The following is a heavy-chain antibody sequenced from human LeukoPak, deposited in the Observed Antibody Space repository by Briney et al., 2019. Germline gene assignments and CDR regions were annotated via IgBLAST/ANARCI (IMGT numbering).Heavy chain of an antibody. D-gene: IGHD1-7*01. CDR2: IRYDGSNK. CDR3: AKDEANWNYVISLYYFDY. J-gene: IGHJ4*02. V-gene: IGHV3-30*02. CDR1: GFTFSERY. Sequence: GGSLRLSCAASGFTFSERYMSWIRQAPGKGLEWVAFIRYDGSNKYYADSVKGRFTISRDNSKNTLYLQMNSLRAEDTAVYYCAKDEANWNYVISLYYFDYWGQGTLVTVSS.